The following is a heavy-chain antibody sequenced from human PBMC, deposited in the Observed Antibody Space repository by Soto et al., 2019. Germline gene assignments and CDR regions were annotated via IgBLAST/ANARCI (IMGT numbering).Heavy chain of an antibody. V-gene: IGHV1-2*02. CDR1: GYTFTGYY. D-gene: IGHD3-22*01. J-gene: IGHJ6*02. Sequence: GASVKVSCKASGYTFTGYYMHWVGQAPGQGLEWMGWINPNSGGTNYAQKFQGRVTMTRDTSISTAYMELSRLRSDDTAVYYCARDTPLYDSSGYYPYYYYYYGMDVWGQGTTVTVSS. CDR2: INPNSGGT. CDR3: ARDTPLYDSSGYYPYYYYYYGMDV.